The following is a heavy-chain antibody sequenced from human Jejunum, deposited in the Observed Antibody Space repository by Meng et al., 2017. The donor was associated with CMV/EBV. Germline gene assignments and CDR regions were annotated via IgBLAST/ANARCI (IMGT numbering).Heavy chain of an antibody. V-gene: IGHV1-8*03. J-gene: IGHJ4*02. CDR3: ARLSSYSFGYGY. CDR2: MSPNSDNA. CDR1: GYTFTTYD. D-gene: IGHD5-18*01. Sequence: CKASGYTFTTYDINWVRQVPGQGLEWMGWMSPNSDNAGYSQKFQGKVTFTRNTSISTAYMELSSLRYEDTAVYYCARLSSYSFGYGYWGQGTLVTVSS.